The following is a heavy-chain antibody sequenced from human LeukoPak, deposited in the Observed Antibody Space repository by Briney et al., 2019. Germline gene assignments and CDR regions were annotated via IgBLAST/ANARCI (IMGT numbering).Heavy chain of an antibody. D-gene: IGHD6-6*01. CDR1: GGSFSGYY. J-gene: IGHJ4*02. Sequence: SATLSLTCAVYGGSFSGYYWSWIRQPPGKGLEWIGGINHSGSTNYNPSLKSRVTISVDTSKNQFSLKLSSVTAADTAVYYCASSSSENEYYFDYWGQGTLVTVSS. CDR3: ASSSSENEYYFDY. V-gene: IGHV4-34*01. CDR2: INHSGST.